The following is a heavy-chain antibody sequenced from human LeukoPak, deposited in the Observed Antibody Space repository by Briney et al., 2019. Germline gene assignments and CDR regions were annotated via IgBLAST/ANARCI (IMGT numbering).Heavy chain of an antibody. CDR1: GFTFSSYA. D-gene: IGHD3-10*01. CDR2: ISGSGGST. V-gene: IGHV3-23*01. J-gene: IGHJ1*01. CDR3: AKDRLGYYYGSGSYTYSAEYFQH. Sequence: GGSLRLSCAASGFTFSSYAMSWVRQAPGKGLEWVSAISGSGGSTYYADSVKGRFTISRDNSKNTLYLQMNSLRAEDTAVYYCAKDRLGYYYGSGSYTYSAEYFQHRGQGTLVTVSS.